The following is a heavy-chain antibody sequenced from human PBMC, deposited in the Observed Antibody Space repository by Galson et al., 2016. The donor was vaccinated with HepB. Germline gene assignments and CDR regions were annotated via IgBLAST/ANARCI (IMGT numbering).Heavy chain of an antibody. J-gene: IGHJ3*01. V-gene: IGHV4-4*02. CDR2: IHRSGTT. Sequence: SETLSLTCAVSGGSISSGEWWSWVRQPPGKGLEWIGEIHRSGTTNFNPSVKSRVTISIDKSNNQFSLRLNSVTAADTAFYYCASGVRGWGQWTMVTVSS. CDR1: GGSISSGEW. D-gene: IGHD3-10*01. CDR3: ASGVRG.